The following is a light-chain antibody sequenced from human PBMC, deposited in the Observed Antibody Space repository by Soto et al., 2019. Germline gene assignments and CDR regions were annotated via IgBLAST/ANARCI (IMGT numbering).Light chain of an antibody. CDR2: IAS. CDR3: QQSSSTPFT. V-gene: IGKV1-39*01. J-gene: IGKJ3*01. CDR1: QSISRY. Sequence: DIQMTQSPSSLSASVGDRVTITCRASQSISRYLNWYQQKPGKASKLLIYIASNLEGGVPSRFSGTGSGTDFSLTISSLQPEDFATYYCQQSSSTPFTFGPGTKVDIK.